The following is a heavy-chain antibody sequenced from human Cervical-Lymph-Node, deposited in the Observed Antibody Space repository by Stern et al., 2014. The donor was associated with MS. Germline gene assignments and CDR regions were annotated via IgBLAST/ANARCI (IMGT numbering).Heavy chain of an antibody. CDR1: GYYFTSNW. CDR2: IDPSDSYT. J-gene: IGHJ4*02. V-gene: IGHV5-10-1*03. Sequence: EVQLVQSGAEVKKPGESLRISCKTSGYYFTSNWITWVRQMPGKGLEWMGTIDPSDSYTNYSPSFQGHVTISADQSTSTAHLQWSSLKASDTAIYYCARHEEFLLTAAFDSWGQGTLVTVSS. D-gene: IGHD6-25*01. CDR3: ARHEEFLLTAAFDS.